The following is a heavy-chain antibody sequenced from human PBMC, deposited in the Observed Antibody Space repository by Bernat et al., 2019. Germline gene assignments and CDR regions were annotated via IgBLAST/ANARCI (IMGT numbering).Heavy chain of an antibody. D-gene: IGHD3-3*01. Sequence: EVQLLESGGGLVQPGGSLRLSCSASGFTFSSYAMRWVRQAPGKGLEGVSALSGSGGSTYYADSVKGRFTISRDNSKNTLYLQMNSLRAEDTAVYYCAKDFYDFWGGYSSAFDIWGQGTMVTVSS. CDR2: LSGSGGST. CDR1: GFTFSSYA. J-gene: IGHJ3*02. CDR3: AKDFYDFWGGYSSAFDI. V-gene: IGHV3-23*01.